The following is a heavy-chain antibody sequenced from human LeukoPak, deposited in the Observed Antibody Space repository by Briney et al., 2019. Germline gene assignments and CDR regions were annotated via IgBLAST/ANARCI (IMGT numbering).Heavy chain of an antibody. CDR3: ARQAYYFDSSGYYRPLYFDY. J-gene: IGHJ4*02. D-gene: IGHD3-22*01. CDR2: IYYSGST. CDR1: GGSISSYY. Sequence: SETLSLTCTVSGGSISSYYWSWIRQPPGKGLEWIGYIYYSGSTNYNPSPKSRVTISVDTSKNQFSLKLSSVTAADTAVYYCARQAYYFDSSGYYRPLYFDYWGQGALVTVSS. V-gene: IGHV4-59*08.